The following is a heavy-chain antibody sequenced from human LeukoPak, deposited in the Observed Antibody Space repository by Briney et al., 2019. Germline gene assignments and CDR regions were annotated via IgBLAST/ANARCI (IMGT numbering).Heavy chain of an antibody. CDR1: GGTFSSYA. CDR2: IIPIFGTA. J-gene: IGHJ6*03. D-gene: IGHD2-2*01. V-gene: IGHV1-69*05. CDR3: ARDRGCSSTSCYGPLYYYYYMDV. Sequence: GASVKVSCKASGGTFSSYAISWVRQAPGQGLEWMGGIIPIFGTANYAQKFQSRVTITTDESTSTAYMELSSLRSEDTAVYYCARDRGCSSTSCYGPLYYYYYMDVWGKGTTVTVSS.